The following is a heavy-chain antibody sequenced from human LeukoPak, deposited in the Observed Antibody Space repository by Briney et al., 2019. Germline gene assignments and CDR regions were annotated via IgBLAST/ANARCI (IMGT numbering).Heavy chain of an antibody. J-gene: IGHJ4*02. CDR2: IIPIFGTA. Sequence: ASVKVSCKASGGTFSSYAISWVRQAPGQGLEWMGGIIPIFGTANYAQKFQGRVTITADESTSTAYMELSSLRSEDTAMYYCARSRIAARATYFDYWGQGTLVTVSS. CDR1: GGTFSSYA. V-gene: IGHV1-69*13. CDR3: ARSRIAARATYFDY. D-gene: IGHD6-6*01.